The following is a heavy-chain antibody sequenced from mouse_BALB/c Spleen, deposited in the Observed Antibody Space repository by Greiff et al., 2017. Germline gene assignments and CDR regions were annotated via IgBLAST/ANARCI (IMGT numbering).Heavy chain of an antibody. J-gene: IGHJ4*01. Sequence: EVQLQQSGPELVKPGASVKMSCKASGYTFTSYVMHWVKQKPGQGLEWIGYINPYNDGTKYNEKFKGKATLTSDKSSSTAYMELSSLTSEDSAVYYCARWRYYDYDVDAMDYWGQGTSVTVSS. D-gene: IGHD2-4*01. CDR1: GYTFTSYV. CDR3: ARWRYYDYDVDAMDY. CDR2: INPYNDGT. V-gene: IGHV1-14*01.